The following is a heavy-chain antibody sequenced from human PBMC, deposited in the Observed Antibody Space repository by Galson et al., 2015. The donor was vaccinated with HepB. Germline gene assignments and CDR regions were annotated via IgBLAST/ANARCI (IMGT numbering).Heavy chain of an antibody. D-gene: IGHD2-2*01. Sequence: SVKVSCKASGYTFISYDINWVRQATGQGLEWMGWMNPTSGDTGYAQKFQGRVTMTRNTSINTAYMELSSLRSEDTAVYYCVSSSSRLLAFDPWGQGTLVTVSS. CDR2: MNPTSGDT. CDR1: GYTFISYD. J-gene: IGHJ5*02. V-gene: IGHV1-8*01. CDR3: VSSSSRLLAFDP.